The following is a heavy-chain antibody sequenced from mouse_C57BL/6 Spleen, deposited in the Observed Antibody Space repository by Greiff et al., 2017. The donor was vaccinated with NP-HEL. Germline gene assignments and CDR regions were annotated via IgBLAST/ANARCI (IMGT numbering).Heavy chain of an antibody. D-gene: IGHD2-5*01. Sequence: QVQLQQPGAELVKPGASVKMSCKASGYTFTSYWITWVKQRPGQGLEWIGDIYPGSGSTNYNEKFKSKATLTVDTSSSTAYMQLSSLTSEDSAVYYGAREERYYSNYGGYFDVWGTGTTVTVSS. CDR3: AREERYYSNYGGYFDV. V-gene: IGHV1-55*01. CDR1: GYTFTSYW. CDR2: IYPGSGST. J-gene: IGHJ1*03.